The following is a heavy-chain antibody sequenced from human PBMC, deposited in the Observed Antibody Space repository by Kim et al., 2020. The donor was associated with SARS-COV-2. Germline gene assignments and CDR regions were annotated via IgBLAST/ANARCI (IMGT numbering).Heavy chain of an antibody. D-gene: IGHD6-6*01. CDR2: INLSGGAT. V-gene: IGHV3-23*01. CDR1: GFTVNNYA. Sequence: GGSLRLSCAASGFTVNNYAMCWVLQAPGKGLDWVSSINLSGGATFYEDSVKGRFTISRDNSKNMLFLQMSSLRAEDTAIYYCAKGGGLAARHFDLWGQGTLVTVSS. J-gene: IGHJ4*02. CDR3: AKGGGLAARHFDL.